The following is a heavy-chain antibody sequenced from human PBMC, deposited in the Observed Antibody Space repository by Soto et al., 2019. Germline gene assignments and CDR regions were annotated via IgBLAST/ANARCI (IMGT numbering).Heavy chain of an antibody. Sequence: EVQLVESGGGLVKPGGSLRLSCAASGFSFSNAHMAWVRQGPGKGLEWVGHIRSKTEGETTDYGAPVRGRFTISRDDSKNTLYLEMNSLQTYDTAIYYCTPRSGREGYWGQGTLVTVSS. V-gene: IGHV3-15*01. CDR3: TPRSGREGY. CDR1: GFSFSNAH. D-gene: IGHD1-26*01. J-gene: IGHJ4*02. CDR2: IRSKTEGETT.